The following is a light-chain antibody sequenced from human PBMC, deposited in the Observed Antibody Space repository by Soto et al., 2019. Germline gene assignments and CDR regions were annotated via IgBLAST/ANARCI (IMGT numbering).Light chain of an antibody. CDR2: EVY. CDR1: SSDVGGYDY. J-gene: IGLJ2*01. Sequence: QSALTQPPSASGSPGQSVTISCTGSSSDVGGYDYVSWYQQHPGKAPKLIIYEVYKRPSGVPDRFSGSKSDNTASLTVSGLRPEDEADYYCSSHAGSINVAFGGGTKLTVL. CDR3: SSHAGSINVA. V-gene: IGLV2-8*01.